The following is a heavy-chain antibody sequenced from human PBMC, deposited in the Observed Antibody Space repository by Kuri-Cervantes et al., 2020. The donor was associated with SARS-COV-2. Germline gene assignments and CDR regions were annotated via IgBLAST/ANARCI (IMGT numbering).Heavy chain of an antibody. CDR3: ARDYGSGPSGAYYYYGMDV. V-gene: IGHV3-21*01. CDR1: GFTFSSYS. J-gene: IGHJ6*02. Sequence: ETLSLTCAASGFTFSSYSMNWVRQAPGKGLEWVPSISSSSSYISHADSMKGRFTISRDNAKNSLYLQMNSLRAEDTAVYYCARDYGSGPSGAYYYYGMDVWGQGTTVTVSS. D-gene: IGHD3-10*01. CDR2: ISSSSSYI.